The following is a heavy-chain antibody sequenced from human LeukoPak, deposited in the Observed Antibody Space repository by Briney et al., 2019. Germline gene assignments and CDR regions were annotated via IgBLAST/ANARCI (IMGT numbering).Heavy chain of an antibody. Sequence: SETLSLTCAVYGGSFSDYYWSWIRQPPGKGLEWIGEINHSGSTNYNPSLKSRVTISVDTSKNQFSLKLSSVTAADTAVYYCARAGAVVDNWFDPWGQGTLVTVSS. V-gene: IGHV4-34*01. J-gene: IGHJ5*02. CDR1: GGSFSDYY. CDR3: ARAGAVVDNWFDP. CDR2: INHSGST. D-gene: IGHD2-15*01.